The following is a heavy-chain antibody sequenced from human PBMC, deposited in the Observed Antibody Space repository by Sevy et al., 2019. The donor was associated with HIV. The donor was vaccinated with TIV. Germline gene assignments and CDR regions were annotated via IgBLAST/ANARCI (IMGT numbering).Heavy chain of an antibody. Sequence: GGSLRLSCAASGFTFDDYAMHWVRQAPGKGLEWVSGISWNSGSIGYADSVKGRFTISRDNAKNSLYLQMNSLRAEDTALYYCAKGTYYYDSSGYFDYWGQGTLVTVSS. D-gene: IGHD3-22*01. V-gene: IGHV3-9*01. CDR2: ISWNSGSI. J-gene: IGHJ4*02. CDR3: AKGTYYYDSSGYFDY. CDR1: GFTFDDYA.